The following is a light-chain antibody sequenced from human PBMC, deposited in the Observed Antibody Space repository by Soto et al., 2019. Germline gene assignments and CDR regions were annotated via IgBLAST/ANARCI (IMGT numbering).Light chain of an antibody. V-gene: IGKV1-5*01. Sequence: DIQMTQSPSTLSASVGDRVTITCRASESISSWLAWYQQKPGKAPKLLIYDAFSLESGVPSRFSGSGSGTKFPLTISSVQPDDFTTYCCQQYNSYLFTFGQGTKLEIK. J-gene: IGKJ2*01. CDR3: QQYNSYLFT. CDR2: DAF. CDR1: ESISSW.